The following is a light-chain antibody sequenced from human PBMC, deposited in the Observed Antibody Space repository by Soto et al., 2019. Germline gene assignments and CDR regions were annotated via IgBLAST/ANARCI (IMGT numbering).Light chain of an antibody. V-gene: IGKV3-15*01. CDR1: QSINSN. CDR3: QQYNNWPRT. J-gene: IGKJ1*01. Sequence: ETLMTQSPATLSVSPGERATLSCTASQSINSNLAWYQQKPGQAPRLLIYGASTRATGIPARFSGSGSGTEFTLPISSLQSEDFAVYYCQQYNNWPRTFGQGTKVEVK. CDR2: GAS.